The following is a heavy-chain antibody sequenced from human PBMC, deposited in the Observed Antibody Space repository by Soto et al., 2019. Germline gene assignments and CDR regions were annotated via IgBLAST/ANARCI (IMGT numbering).Heavy chain of an antibody. CDR1: GYSFSNYW. D-gene: IGHD2-8*02. Sequence: GESLKISCKASGYSFSNYWLAWVRQMPGKGLEWMGIIYPADSETKYSPSFQGQVTISADKSIKTAYLQWNSLKASDTAMYYCASSVLVTSTMNYFVSWGQGSLVTVSS. CDR2: IYPADSET. V-gene: IGHV5-51*01. CDR3: ASSVLVTSTMNYFVS. J-gene: IGHJ4*02.